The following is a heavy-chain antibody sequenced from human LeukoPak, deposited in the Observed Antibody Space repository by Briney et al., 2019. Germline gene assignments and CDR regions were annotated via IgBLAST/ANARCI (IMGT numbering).Heavy chain of an antibody. D-gene: IGHD2-15*01. CDR1: GFIFSSYA. Sequence: PGGSLRLSCAASGFIFSSYAMGWVRQAPGKGLEWVSAISGSGGSTYYADSVKGRFTISRDNSKNTLYLQMNSLRAEDTAVYYCANEPQAATPPLDYWGQGTLVTVSS. CDR3: ANEPQAATPPLDY. V-gene: IGHV3-23*01. CDR2: ISGSGGST. J-gene: IGHJ4*02.